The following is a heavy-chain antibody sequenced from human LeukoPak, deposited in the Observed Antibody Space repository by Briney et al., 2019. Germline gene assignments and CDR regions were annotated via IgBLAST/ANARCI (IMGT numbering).Heavy chain of an antibody. V-gene: IGHV4-38-2*01. CDR1: GYSINTGYY. CDR2: IYRSGSA. CDR3: ARHYLQPGAFDV. D-gene: IGHD3-10*01. Sequence: SETLSLTCAVSGYSINTGYYWGWIRQPPGKGLEWIGSIYRSGSAYYNPPLESRVIVSVDTSKNQFSLRLTSVTAADTAVYFCARHYLQPGAFDVWGQGTLLTVSS. J-gene: IGHJ3*01.